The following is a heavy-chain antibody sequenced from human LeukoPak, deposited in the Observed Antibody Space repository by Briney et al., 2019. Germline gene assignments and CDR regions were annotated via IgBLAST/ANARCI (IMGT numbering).Heavy chain of an antibody. CDR3: ARGRQDVTMIVVIMTAVSYYLDV. CDR1: GGSFSGYY. CDR2: MNPSGST. D-gene: IGHD3-22*01. Sequence: SETLSLTCAVYGGSFSGYYWAWIRHTPEKGLEWIGEMNPSGSTNYNPSLKSRVTISVDTSKNQFSLTLSSVTAADTAVYYCARGRQDVTMIVVIMTAVSYYLDVWGKGTTVTVS. V-gene: IGHV4-34*01. J-gene: IGHJ6*03.